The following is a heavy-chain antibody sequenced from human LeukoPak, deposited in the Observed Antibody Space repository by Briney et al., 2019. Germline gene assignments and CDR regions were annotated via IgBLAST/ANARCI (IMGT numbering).Heavy chain of an antibody. CDR3: ARPRDPGNWFDP. CDR1: DGSISSSSYY. CDR2: IYYSGST. V-gene: IGHV4-39*01. J-gene: IGHJ5*02. Sequence: SETLSLTCSVSDGSISSSSYYWGWIRQPPGKGLEWIGSIYYSGSTYYNPSLKSRVTISVDTSKNQFSLKLSSVTAADTAVYYCARPRDPGNWFDPWGQGTLVTVSS.